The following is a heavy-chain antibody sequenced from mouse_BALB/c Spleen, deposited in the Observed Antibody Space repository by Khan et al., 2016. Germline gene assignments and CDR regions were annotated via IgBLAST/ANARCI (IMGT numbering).Heavy chain of an antibody. CDR1: GYTFINCT. J-gene: IGHJ4*01. CDR3: ARKGESISTVVTPDFVMDY. CDR2: INTFTGEP. D-gene: IGHD1-1*01. V-gene: IGHV9-1*02. Sequence: QIQLVQSGPALKKPGETVKISCKATGYTFINCTMNWVKQAPGKGLKWMGWINTFTGEPTYADDFKGRFAFSLENSATTAYSQINNLKNEDMATYFCARKGESISTVVTPDFVMDYWGQGTSVTVSS.